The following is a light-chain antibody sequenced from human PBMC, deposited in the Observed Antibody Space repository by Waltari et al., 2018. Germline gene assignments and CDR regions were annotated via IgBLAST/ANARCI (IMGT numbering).Light chain of an antibody. CDR1: QSLNRA. J-gene: IGKJ1*01. Sequence: IVLTQSPGTLSMSPGEGVTLSCRASQSLNRALAWYQQKPGQAPRLLIYNGFNRATDIPGRFSGSGSGTEFSLTISRLEPEDFAVYYCQHYVSLPATFGQGTRVEIK. CDR2: NGF. CDR3: QHYVSLPAT. V-gene: IGKV3-20*01.